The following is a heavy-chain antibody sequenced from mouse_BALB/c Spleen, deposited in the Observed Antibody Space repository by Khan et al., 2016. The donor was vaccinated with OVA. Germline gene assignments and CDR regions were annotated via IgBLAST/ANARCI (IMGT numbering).Heavy chain of an antibody. V-gene: IGHV14-3*02. Sequence: VQLQQSGAELVKPGASVKLSCTASGFNIKDTYLHWVKQRPEQGLEWIGRIAPANGNTQYDPKLQGKAAITSDTSSHTSYLQLNSLTSEDTSVYYGARPSYDPRDFEVWGAGTTVTVSS. CDR3: ARPSYDPRDFEV. J-gene: IGHJ1*01. D-gene: IGHD2-3*01. CDR2: IAPANGNT. CDR1: GFNIKDTY.